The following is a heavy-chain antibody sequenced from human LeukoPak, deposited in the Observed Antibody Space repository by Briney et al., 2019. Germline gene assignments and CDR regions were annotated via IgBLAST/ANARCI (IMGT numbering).Heavy chain of an antibody. CDR3: AKHRFESGGYHSTD. CDR1: GFTFSSYA. CDR2: ISGSGGST. V-gene: IGHV3-23*01. D-gene: IGHD3-22*01. Sequence: GGSLRLSCAASGFTFSSYAMSWVRQAPGKGLEWVSAISGSGGSTYCADSVKGRFTISRDNSKNTLYLQMNSLRDEDTAVYYCAKHRFESGGYHSTDWGQGTLVTVSS. J-gene: IGHJ4*02.